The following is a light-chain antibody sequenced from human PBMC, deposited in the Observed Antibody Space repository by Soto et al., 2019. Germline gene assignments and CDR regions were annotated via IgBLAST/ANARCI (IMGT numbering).Light chain of an antibody. Sequence: DIQITQSLSSLSASVRDRVTITFRASQSISRFLNWYQQKVGKATKLLIYDASSLQSGVPSRFSGSGSGPDFTLTISSLHPDDFATYYCQQYNSYSFGQGTKVDIK. CDR3: QQYNSYS. V-gene: IGKV1-39*01. J-gene: IGKJ1*01. CDR2: DAS. CDR1: QSISRF.